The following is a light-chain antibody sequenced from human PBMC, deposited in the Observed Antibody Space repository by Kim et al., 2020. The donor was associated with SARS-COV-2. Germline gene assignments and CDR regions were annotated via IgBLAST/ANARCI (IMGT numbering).Light chain of an antibody. CDR1: ELGDRF. V-gene: IGLV3-1*01. Sequence: SYELTKPPSVSVSPGHTATIPCSGDELGDRFTSWYQQKPGQSPVLVIYQDSKRPSGIPERFSGSNSGNTATLTISGTQAMDEADYYCQAWDSTTVVFGGGTQLTVL. J-gene: IGLJ2*01. CDR3: QAWDSTTVV. CDR2: QDS.